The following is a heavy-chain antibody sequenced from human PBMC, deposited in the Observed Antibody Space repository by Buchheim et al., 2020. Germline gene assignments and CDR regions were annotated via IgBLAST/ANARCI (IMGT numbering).Heavy chain of an antibody. CDR2: INYSGNT. Sequence: QVQLQESGPGLVKPSQTLYLTCTVSGGSISSGGYYWSWIRQHPGKGLEWIGYINYSGNTYYNPSLKSRVTKSADTSKNQFSLKLSSVTAADTAVYYCARDGYGDYDVGYFQHWGQGT. CDR1: GGSISSGGYY. V-gene: IGHV4-31*03. D-gene: IGHD4-17*01. CDR3: ARDGYGDYDVGYFQH. J-gene: IGHJ1*01.